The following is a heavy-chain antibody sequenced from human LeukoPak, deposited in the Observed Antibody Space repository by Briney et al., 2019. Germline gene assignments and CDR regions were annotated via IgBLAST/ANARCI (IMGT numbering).Heavy chain of an antibody. Sequence: GGSLRLSCAASEFTFISYELNWVRQAPGKGLEWVSYISSSGSTIYYADSVKGRFTISRDNAKNSLYLQMNSLRAEDTAVYYCARGWYNSGYYCDYWGQGTLVTVSS. CDR1: EFTFISYE. V-gene: IGHV3-48*03. J-gene: IGHJ4*02. CDR2: ISSSGSTI. CDR3: ARGWYNSGYYCDY. D-gene: IGHD6-19*01.